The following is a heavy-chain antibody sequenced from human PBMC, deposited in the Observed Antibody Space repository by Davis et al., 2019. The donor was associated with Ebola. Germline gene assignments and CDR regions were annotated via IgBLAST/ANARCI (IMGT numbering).Heavy chain of an antibody. CDR1: GFTFSSYG. V-gene: IGHV3-33*01. CDR2: IWYDGSNK. J-gene: IGHJ6*02. CDR3: ARDWRLTPQVGHLYGMDV. D-gene: IGHD1-14*01. Sequence: GESLKISCAASGFTFSSYGMHWVRQAPGKGLEWVAVIWYDGSNKYYADSVKGRFTISRDNSKNTLYLQMNSLRAEDTAVYYCARDWRLTPQVGHLYGMDVWGQGTTVTVSS.